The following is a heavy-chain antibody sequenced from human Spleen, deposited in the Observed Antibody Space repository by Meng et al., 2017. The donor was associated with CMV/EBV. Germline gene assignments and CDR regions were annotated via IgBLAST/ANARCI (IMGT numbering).Heavy chain of an antibody. CDR3: AKDNDLWSGYYSWFDP. D-gene: IGHD3-3*01. J-gene: IGHJ5*02. V-gene: IGHV3-64*02. CDR2: INSKGVTT. Sequence: GGSLRLSCAASGFTFNTYAMSWVRQTPGKGLEYVSAINSKGVTTYYADSVKGRFTISRDNSKNTLYLQMGSLRAEDTAVYYCAKDNDLWSGYYSWFDPWGQGTLVTVSS. CDR1: GFTFNTYA.